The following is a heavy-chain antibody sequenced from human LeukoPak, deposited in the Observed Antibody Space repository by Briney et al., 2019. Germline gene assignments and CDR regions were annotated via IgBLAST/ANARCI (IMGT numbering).Heavy chain of an antibody. CDR1: GFTFINYA. V-gene: IGHV3-23*01. CDR2: VSGPGTTT. J-gene: IGHJ4*02. CDR3: ATRRSGNYFATFDY. D-gene: IGHD3-22*01. Sequence: GGSLRLSCEASGFTFINYAMNWVRQAPEKVLEWVSTVSGPGTTTYYADSVKGRFTVSRDNSKNTVFLQMDSLRAEDTAVYYCATRRSGNYFATFDYWGQGILVTVSS.